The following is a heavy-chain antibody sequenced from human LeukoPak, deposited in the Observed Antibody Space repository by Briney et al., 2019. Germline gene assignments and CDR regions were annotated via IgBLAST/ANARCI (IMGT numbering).Heavy chain of an antibody. Sequence: GGSLRLSCAASGFTFSNYAMNWVRQAPGKGLEWVSSISSSSSYIYYADSVKGRFTISRDNAKNSLYLQMNSLRAEDTAVYYCARIDLGIAAAGSYYFDYWGQGTLVTVSS. CDR2: ISSSSSYI. J-gene: IGHJ4*02. CDR1: GFTFSNYA. V-gene: IGHV3-21*01. D-gene: IGHD6-13*01. CDR3: ARIDLGIAAAGSYYFDY.